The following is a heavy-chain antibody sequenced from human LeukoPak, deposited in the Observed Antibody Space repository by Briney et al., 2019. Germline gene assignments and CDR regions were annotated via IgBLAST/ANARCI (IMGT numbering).Heavy chain of an antibody. Sequence: ASVKVSCKDSGYIFTSYAMHWVRQAPGQRLEWMGWINGGNGNTKYSQKFQGRVTITGDTPASTAYMELSSLRSEDTAVYYCVRDRGGASTVYWGQGTLVTVSS. CDR1: GYIFTSYA. CDR2: INGGNGNT. D-gene: IGHD3-16*01. V-gene: IGHV1-3*01. J-gene: IGHJ4*02. CDR3: VRDRGGASTVY.